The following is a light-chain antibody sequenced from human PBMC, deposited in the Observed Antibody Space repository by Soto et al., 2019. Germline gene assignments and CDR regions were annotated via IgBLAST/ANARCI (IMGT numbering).Light chain of an antibody. CDR1: QDIGND. J-gene: IGKJ4*01. CDR2: AAS. Sequence: AIQMTQSPSSLSASVGDRVTITCQASQDIGNDLAWYQQRPGKAPKLLIYAASSLQSGVPSRFSGSGSGTDFTLTISSLQPGDFATYYCLQDYNFPLTFGGGTKVEIK. CDR3: LQDYNFPLT. V-gene: IGKV1-6*01.